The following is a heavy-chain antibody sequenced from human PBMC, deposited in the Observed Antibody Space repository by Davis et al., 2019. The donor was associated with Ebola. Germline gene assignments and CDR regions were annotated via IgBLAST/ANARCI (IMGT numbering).Heavy chain of an antibody. CDR2: IYHSGST. D-gene: IGHD2-15*01. J-gene: IGHJ6*02. Sequence: SETLSLTCAVSGGSTSTGGYSWSWIRQPPGKGLEWIGYIYHSGSTYYNPSLKSRVTISVDRSKNQFSLKLSSVTAADTAVYYCARVPRAAYYYYGMDVWGQGTTVTVSS. V-gene: IGHV4-30-2*01. CDR3: ARVPRAAYYYYGMDV. CDR1: GGSTSTGGYS.